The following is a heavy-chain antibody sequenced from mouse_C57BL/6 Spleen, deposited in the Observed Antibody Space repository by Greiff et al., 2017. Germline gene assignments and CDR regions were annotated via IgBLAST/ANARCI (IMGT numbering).Heavy chain of an antibody. D-gene: IGHD2-4*01. Sequence: EVKLVESGGGLVKPGGSLKLSCAASGFTYSDYGMHWVRQAPEKGLEWVAYISSGSSTIYYADTVKGRFTISRDNAKNTLFLQTTSLRSEDTAMYYCARDDYALYYAMDYWGQGTSVTVSS. CDR2: ISSGSSTI. CDR3: ARDDYALYYAMDY. J-gene: IGHJ4*01. V-gene: IGHV5-17*01. CDR1: GFTYSDYG.